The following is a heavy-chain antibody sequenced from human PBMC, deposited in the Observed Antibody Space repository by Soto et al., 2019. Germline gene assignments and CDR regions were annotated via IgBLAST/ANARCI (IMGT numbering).Heavy chain of an antibody. CDR1: GFTFRNYG. CDR2: ISHDGSDK. V-gene: IGHV3-30*18. D-gene: IGHD6-13*01. J-gene: IGHJ4*02. Sequence: FLRLSCAASGFTFRNYGMHWVRQAPGKGLEWVAVISHDGSDKYYADSMKGRFIISRDNSENTLFLNMNSLKPEDTAVYYCAKENQHLVHDYWGQGTLVTVSS. CDR3: AKENQHLVHDY.